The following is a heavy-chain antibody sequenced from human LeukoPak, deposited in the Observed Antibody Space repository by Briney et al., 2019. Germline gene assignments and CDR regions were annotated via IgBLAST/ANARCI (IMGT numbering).Heavy chain of an antibody. CDR1: GFTFSNNA. CDR3: AKFVAGPFDY. J-gene: IGHJ4*02. CDR2: ISGSGGST. Sequence: GGSLRLSCAASGFTFSNNAMHWVRQAPGKGLEWVPAISGSGGSTYYADSVKGRFTISRDNSKNTLYLQMNSLRAEDTAVYYCAKFVAGPFDYWGQGTLVTVSS. V-gene: IGHV3-23*01. D-gene: IGHD6-19*01.